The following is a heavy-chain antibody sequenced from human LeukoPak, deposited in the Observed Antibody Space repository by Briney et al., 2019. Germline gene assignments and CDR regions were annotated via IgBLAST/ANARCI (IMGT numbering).Heavy chain of an antibody. CDR2: ISYDGSNK. CDR3: ARDVSSGWYWSFDL. Sequence: PGGSLRLSCAASGFTFSTYAMHWVRQAPGQGLEWVAVISYDGSNKYYTDSVKGRFTISRDNSKNTLYLQMNSLRTEDTAVYYCARDVSSGWYWSFDLWGRGTLVTVSS. J-gene: IGHJ2*01. D-gene: IGHD6-19*01. CDR1: GFTFSTYA. V-gene: IGHV3-30-3*01.